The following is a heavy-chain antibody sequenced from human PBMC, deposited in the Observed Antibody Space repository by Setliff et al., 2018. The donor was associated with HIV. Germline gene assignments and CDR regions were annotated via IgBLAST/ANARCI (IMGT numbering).Heavy chain of an antibody. D-gene: IGHD5-12*01. CDR2: IIPIFNTA. V-gene: IGHV1-69*13. Sequence: ASVKVSCKASGGTFSLYAINRVRQATGQGLEWMGGIIPIFNTANYAQKFQGRVTITADGSTSTAYMELSSLRFEDTATYYCARDKATGYEKVWFSWIDPWGQGTLVTVSS. CDR3: ARDKATGYEKVWFSWIDP. J-gene: IGHJ5*02. CDR1: GGTFSLYA.